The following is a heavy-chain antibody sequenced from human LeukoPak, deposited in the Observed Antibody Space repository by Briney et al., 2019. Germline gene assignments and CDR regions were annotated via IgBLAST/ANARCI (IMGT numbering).Heavy chain of an antibody. Sequence: SETLSLTCTVSGGSISSYYWSWIRQPPGKGLEWIGSVYHTGATYYNPSLRSPVTISVVTSKNQFSLELNSVTAADTAVYYCARDLGLTISANWFDPWGQGTLVTVSS. CDR2: VYHTGAT. CDR1: GGSISSYY. V-gene: IGHV4-59*12. D-gene: IGHD3-9*01. CDR3: ARDLGLTISANWFDP. J-gene: IGHJ5*02.